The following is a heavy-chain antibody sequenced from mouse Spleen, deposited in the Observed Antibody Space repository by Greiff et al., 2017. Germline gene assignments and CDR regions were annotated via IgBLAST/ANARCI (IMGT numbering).Heavy chain of an antibody. Sequence: VQLQQSGAELARPGASVKLSCKASGYTFTSYGISWVKQRTGQGLEWIGEIYPRSGNTYYNEKFKGKATLTADKSSSTAYMELRSLTSEDSAVYFCARMYGNYGDYAMDYWGQGTSVTVSS. D-gene: IGHD2-10*02. CDR2: IYPRSGNT. J-gene: IGHJ4*01. V-gene: IGHV1-81*01. CDR3: ARMYGNYGDYAMDY. CDR1: GYTFTSYG.